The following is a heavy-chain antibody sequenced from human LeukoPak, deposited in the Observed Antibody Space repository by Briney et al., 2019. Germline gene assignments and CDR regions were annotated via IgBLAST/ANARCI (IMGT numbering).Heavy chain of an antibody. V-gene: IGHV1-18*01. CDR3: ARQLAYYDFWSVYY. CDR1: GYTFTSYG. J-gene: IGHJ4*02. CDR2: ISAYNGNT. Sequence: ASVKVSCKASGYTFTSYGISWVRQAPGQGLEWMGWISAYNGNTNYAQKLQGRVTMTTDTPTSTACMELRSLRSDDTAVYYCARQLAYYDFWSVYYWGQGTLVTVSS. D-gene: IGHD3-3*01.